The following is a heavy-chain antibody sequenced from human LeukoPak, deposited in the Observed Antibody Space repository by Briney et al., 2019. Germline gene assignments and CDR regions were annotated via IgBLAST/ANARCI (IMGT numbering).Heavy chain of an antibody. Sequence: QPGGSLRLSCVASGFTFSNYWMHWVRQAPGKGLVWVSRINDDGSSASCADSVKGRFTTSRDNAKNTLYLQLNSLSADDTAVYYCARPTWERATTPTDLWGRGTLVTVSS. D-gene: IGHD5-24*01. CDR1: GFTFSNYW. V-gene: IGHV3-74*01. J-gene: IGHJ2*01. CDR2: INDDGSSA. CDR3: ARPTWERATTPTDL.